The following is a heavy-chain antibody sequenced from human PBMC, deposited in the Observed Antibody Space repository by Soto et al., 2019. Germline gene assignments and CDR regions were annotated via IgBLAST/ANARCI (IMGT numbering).Heavy chain of an antibody. J-gene: IGHJ4*02. Sequence: QVQLVQSGAEVKKPGSSVKVSCTASGDTFNFYTISWVRQAPGQGLEWMGRTIPLLGMADYPQQFQGRVTISADKTTSTASMTLPRLRSEDTAVYCCATNYGSGSTAFDHWGQGTLVTVSS. V-gene: IGHV1-69*02. CDR2: TIPLLGMA. CDR1: GDTFNFYT. CDR3: ATNYGSGSTAFDH. D-gene: IGHD3-10*01.